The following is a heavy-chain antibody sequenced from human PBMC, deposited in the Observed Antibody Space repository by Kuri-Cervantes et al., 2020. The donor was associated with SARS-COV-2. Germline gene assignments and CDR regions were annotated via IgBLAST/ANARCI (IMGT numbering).Heavy chain of an antibody. CDR3: ARDLSVTIFGVVPHSNSWFDP. D-gene: IGHD3-3*01. V-gene: IGHV3-48*03. CDR1: GFTFSSYE. J-gene: IGHJ5*02. CDR2: ISSSGSTI. Sequence: GESLKISCAASGFTFSSYEMNWVRQAPGKGLEWVSYISSSGSTIYYADSVKGRFTISRDNAKNSLYLQMNSLRAEDTAVYYCARDLSVTIFGVVPHSNSWFDPWGQGTLVTVSS.